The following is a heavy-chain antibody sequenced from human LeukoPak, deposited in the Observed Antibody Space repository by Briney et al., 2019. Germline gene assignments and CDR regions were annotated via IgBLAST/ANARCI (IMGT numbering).Heavy chain of an antibody. CDR2: IIPIFGTA. V-gene: IGHV1-69*06. Sequence: SVKVSCKASGGTFSSYAISWVRQAPGQGLEWMGGIIPIFGTANYAQKFQGRVTITADKSTSTAYMELSSLRSEDTAVYYCATVGGGYCSGGSCSDYWGQGTLVTVSS. J-gene: IGHJ4*02. D-gene: IGHD2-15*01. CDR1: GGTFSSYA. CDR3: ATVGGGYCSGGSCSDY.